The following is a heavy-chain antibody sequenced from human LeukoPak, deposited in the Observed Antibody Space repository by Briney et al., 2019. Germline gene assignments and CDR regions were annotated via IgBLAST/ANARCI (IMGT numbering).Heavy chain of an antibody. CDR1: GGSLSSGSYY. Sequence: SDTLSLTCTVSGGSLSSGSYYGRWIRPPGGKGLECCGSIYYSGSTYHHPSLKSRVTISVDTSKHHFSLKLRSVTAADTAVYYCARQLGSGWLQPNFDYWGQGTLVTVSS. J-gene: IGHJ4*02. D-gene: IGHD5-24*01. CDR3: ARQLGSGWLQPNFDY. CDR2: IYYSGST. V-gene: IGHV4-39*01.